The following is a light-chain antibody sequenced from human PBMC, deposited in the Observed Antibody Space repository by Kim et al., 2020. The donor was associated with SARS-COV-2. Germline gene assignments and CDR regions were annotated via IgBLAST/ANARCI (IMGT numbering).Light chain of an antibody. CDR2: DVA. V-gene: IGLV2-14*01. CDR1: SSDIGTYNY. J-gene: IGLJ3*02. Sequence: QSALTQPASVSGSPGQSITISCTGTSSDIGTYNYVSWYQQHPGRAPNLMIYDVAKRPSGVSHRFSGSKSGNTASLTISGLQAEDEADYYYSSFASSTTWVFGGGTQLTVL. CDR3: SSFASSTTWV.